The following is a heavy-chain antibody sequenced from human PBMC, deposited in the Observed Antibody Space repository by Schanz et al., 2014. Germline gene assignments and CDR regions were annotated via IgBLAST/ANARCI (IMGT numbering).Heavy chain of an antibody. CDR1: GYDFHIYA. D-gene: IGHD2-2*01. J-gene: IGHJ3*01. CDR3: ATMWAYCTITTCHTLEPFDV. CDR2: INPSGGST. Sequence: QILLVQPGPEVKKPGASVTVSCKASGYDFHIYAYSWVRQAPGQGPEWMGIINPSGGSTRYGQKFQGRITVTTDTSTSTVYLELSSLRSDDTAVYYCATMWAYCTITTCHTLEPFDVWGQGTMVTVSS. V-gene: IGHV1-46*02.